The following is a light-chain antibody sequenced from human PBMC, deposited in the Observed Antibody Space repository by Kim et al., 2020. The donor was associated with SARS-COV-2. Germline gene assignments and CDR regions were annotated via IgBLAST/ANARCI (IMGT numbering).Light chain of an antibody. CDR1: SSNIGNNY. CDR3: GTWDSSLSAGV. V-gene: IGLV1-51*01. CDR2: DNN. Sequence: GQKVTISCSGSSSNIGNNYVPWYQRLPGTAPKLLIYDNNNRPSAIPDRFSGSKSGTSATLGITGLQTGDEADYYCGTWDSSLSAGVFGGGTQLTVL. J-gene: IGLJ2*01.